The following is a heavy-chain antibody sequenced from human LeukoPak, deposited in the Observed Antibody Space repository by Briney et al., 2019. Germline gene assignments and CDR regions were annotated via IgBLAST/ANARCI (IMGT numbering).Heavy chain of an antibody. J-gene: IGHJ3*02. D-gene: IGHD1-20*01. CDR1: GFTFFNYA. CDR2: ISGSGGST. V-gene: IGHV3-23*01. CDR3: ARTALNWDAFDI. Sequence: GGSLRLSCAASGFTFFNYAMTWVRQAPGKGLEWVSGISGSGGSTYYADSVKGRFTISRDNSKNTLYLQMNSLRAEDTAVYYCARTALNWDAFDIWGQGTMVTVSS.